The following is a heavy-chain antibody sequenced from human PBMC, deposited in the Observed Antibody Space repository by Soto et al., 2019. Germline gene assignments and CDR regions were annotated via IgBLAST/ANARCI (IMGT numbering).Heavy chain of an antibody. CDR1: GFTFDDYT. Sequence: GGSLRHSCAASGFTFDDYTMHWVRQAPGKGLEWVSLISWDGGSTYYAESVKGRFTISRDNSKNSLYLQMNSLRTEDTALYYCAKEYYYGSAQMSGGMDVWGQGTTVTVSS. CDR3: AKEYYYGSAQMSGGMDV. CDR2: ISWDGGST. J-gene: IGHJ6*02. V-gene: IGHV3-43*01. D-gene: IGHD3-10*01.